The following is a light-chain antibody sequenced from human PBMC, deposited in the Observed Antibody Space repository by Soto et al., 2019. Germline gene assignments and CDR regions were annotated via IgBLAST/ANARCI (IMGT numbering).Light chain of an antibody. J-gene: IGLJ1*01. Sequence: QSVLTQPASVSGSPGQSITISCTGTSIDVGGYNYVSWYQQHPGKAPKLMIYDVSNRPSGVSNRFSGSKSGNTASLTISGLQAEDAADYYCSSYTSSSSVFGTGTKVTVL. CDR3: SSYTSSSSV. CDR1: SIDVGGYNY. V-gene: IGLV2-14*01. CDR2: DVS.